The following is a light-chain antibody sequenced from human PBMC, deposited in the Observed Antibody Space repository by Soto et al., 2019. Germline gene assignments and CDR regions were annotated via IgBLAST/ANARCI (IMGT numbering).Light chain of an antibody. CDR1: QSISSTY. J-gene: IGKJ3*01. V-gene: IGKV3-20*01. CDR3: QQYGSSPLT. Sequence: ETVLTQSPGTLSLSPGERATLSCRASQSISSTYLAWYHQKPGQAPRLLIYGASSRATGIPDRFSGSGSGTDFTLTISRLEPEDFAVYYCQQYGSSPLTFGPGTKVDIK. CDR2: GAS.